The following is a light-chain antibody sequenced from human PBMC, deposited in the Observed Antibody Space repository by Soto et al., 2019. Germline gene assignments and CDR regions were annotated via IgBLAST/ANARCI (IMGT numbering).Light chain of an antibody. J-gene: IGKJ1*01. V-gene: IGKV3-20*01. CDR2: AVS. CDR3: QQYGDSPKT. CDR1: QSVRSTF. Sequence: EIVLTQSPGTLSLSPGERATLSCRASQSVRSTFLAWFQQKPGQAPRLLIYAVSTRAAGIPDRFSGSGSGTDFTLTISRLEPEDFAVYYCQQYGDSPKTFGQGTKVDIK.